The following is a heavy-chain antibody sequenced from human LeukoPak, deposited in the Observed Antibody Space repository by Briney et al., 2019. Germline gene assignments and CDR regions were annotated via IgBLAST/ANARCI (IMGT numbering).Heavy chain of an antibody. V-gene: IGHV3-74*03. J-gene: IGHJ4*02. CDR1: GFTFSGSW. CDR3: VRALSGTDDF. CDR2: INEDGSMT. D-gene: IGHD1-26*01. Sequence: PGGSLRLSCAASGFTFSGSWMHWVRQTPGKGLVWVSRINEDGSMTTYVDSVKGRFTISRDNAKNTLYLQMNSLRVEDTAVYYCVRALSGTDDFWGQGTLVTVSS.